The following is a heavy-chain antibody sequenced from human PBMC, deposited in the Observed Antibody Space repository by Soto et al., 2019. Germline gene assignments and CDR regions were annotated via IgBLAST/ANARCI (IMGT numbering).Heavy chain of an antibody. Sequence: PGGSLILSCAASGFTFSSYSMNGVRQAPGKGLEWVSSISSSSSYIYYADSVKGRFTISRDNAKNSLYLQMNSLRAEDTAVYYCARDYYDSSGYYYFDYWGQGTLVTVSS. D-gene: IGHD3-22*01. V-gene: IGHV3-21*01. CDR2: ISSSSSYI. CDR1: GFTFSSYS. CDR3: ARDYYDSSGYYYFDY. J-gene: IGHJ4*02.